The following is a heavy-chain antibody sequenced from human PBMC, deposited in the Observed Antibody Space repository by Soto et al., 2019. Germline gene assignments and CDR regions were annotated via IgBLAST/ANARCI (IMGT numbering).Heavy chain of an antibody. Sequence: QVQLQESGPGLVKPSGTLSLTCAVSSGSISSSNWWSWVRQPPGKGLEWIGEIYHSGSTNYNPSLKSRVIISVDKSKNQFALKRSAVTAADTAVYYCAGGPWGAFDYWGQGTLVTVSS. CDR2: IYHSGST. CDR3: AGGPWGAFDY. J-gene: IGHJ4*02. D-gene: IGHD3-16*01. V-gene: IGHV4-4*02. CDR1: SGSISSSNW.